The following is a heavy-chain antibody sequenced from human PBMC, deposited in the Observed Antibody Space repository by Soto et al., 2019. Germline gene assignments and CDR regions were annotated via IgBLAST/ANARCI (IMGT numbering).Heavy chain of an antibody. CDR2: INHSGST. CDR3: ARARRVIAARINWFDP. J-gene: IGHJ5*02. CDR1: GGSFSGYY. D-gene: IGHD6-6*01. Sequence: SETLSLTCAVYGGSFSGYYWSWIRQPPGKGLEWIGEINHSGSTNYNPSLKSRVTISVDTSKNQFSLKLSSVTAADTAVYYCARARRVIAARINWFDPWGQGTLVT. V-gene: IGHV4-34*01.